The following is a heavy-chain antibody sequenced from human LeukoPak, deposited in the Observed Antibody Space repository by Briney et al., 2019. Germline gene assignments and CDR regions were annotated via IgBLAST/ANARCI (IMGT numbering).Heavy chain of an antibody. CDR3: ARAGDILTGYYIPNFDY. Sequence: GGSLRLSCAASGFTFSSYWMHWVRQAPGKGLVWVSRINTYGSTTTYADSVKGRFTISRDNAKNTLYLQMNSLRAEDTAVYYCARAGDILTGYYIPNFDYWGQGTLVTVSS. CDR1: GFTFSSYW. J-gene: IGHJ4*02. V-gene: IGHV3-74*01. D-gene: IGHD3-9*01. CDR2: INTYGSTT.